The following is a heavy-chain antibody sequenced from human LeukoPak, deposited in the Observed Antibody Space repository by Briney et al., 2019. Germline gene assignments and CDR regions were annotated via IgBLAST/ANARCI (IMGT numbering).Heavy chain of an antibody. D-gene: IGHD2-2*01. CDR3: ARGDIVVVPAAVGSWDY. CDR1: GFTVSSNY. Sequence: GGSLRLSCAASGFTVSSNYMGWVRQAPGKGLEWVSVIRSGGNTFYADSVKGRFTISRDNSKNTLYLQMNSLRAEDTAVYYCARGDIVVVPAAVGSWDYWGQGTLVTVSS. V-gene: IGHV3-53*01. J-gene: IGHJ4*02. CDR2: IRSGGNT.